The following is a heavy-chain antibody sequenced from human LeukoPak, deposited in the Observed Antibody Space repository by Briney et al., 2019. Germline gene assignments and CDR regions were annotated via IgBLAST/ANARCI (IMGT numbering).Heavy chain of an antibody. Sequence: ASETLSLTCAVSGGSISSSNWWSWVRQPPGKGLEWIGEIYHSGSTNYNPSLKSRVTISVDTSKNQFSLKLSSVTAADTAVYYCARVPYSGSAFDYWGQGTLVTVSS. J-gene: IGHJ4*02. V-gene: IGHV4-4*02. CDR3: ARVPYSGSAFDY. D-gene: IGHD1-26*01. CDR2: IYHSGST. CDR1: GGSISSSNW.